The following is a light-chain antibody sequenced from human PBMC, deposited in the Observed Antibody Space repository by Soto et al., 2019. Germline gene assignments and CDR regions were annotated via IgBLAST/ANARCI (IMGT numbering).Light chain of an antibody. V-gene: IGKV3-15*01. Sequence: EIVMTQSPATLSVSPGERATLSCRASQSVGRKLAWYQQKPGQAPRLLIYDTSTRATGIPARFSGSGSGTEFTLTISSQQSEDSAVYFCQQYNNWPFSFGQGTRLEIK. J-gene: IGKJ5*01. CDR2: DTS. CDR1: QSVGRK. CDR3: QQYNNWPFS.